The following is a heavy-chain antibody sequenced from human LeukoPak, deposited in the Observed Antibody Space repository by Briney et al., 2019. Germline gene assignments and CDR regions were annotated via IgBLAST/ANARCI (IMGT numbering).Heavy chain of an antibody. J-gene: IGHJ4*02. Sequence: SETLSLTCTVSGGSISSYYWSWIRQPPGKGLEWIGYIYYSGSTNYNPSLKSRVTISVDTSKNQFSLKLSSVTAADTAVYYCARSLVGATTGYDYWGQGTLVTVSS. CDR2: IYYSGST. CDR1: GGSISSYY. CDR3: ARSLVGATTGYDY. D-gene: IGHD1-26*01. V-gene: IGHV4-59*01.